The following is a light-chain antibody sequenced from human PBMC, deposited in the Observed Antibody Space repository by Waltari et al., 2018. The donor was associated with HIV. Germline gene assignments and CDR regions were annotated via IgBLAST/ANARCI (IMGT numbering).Light chain of an antibody. CDR3: CSFARSSTWV. J-gene: IGLJ3*02. CDR2: EVN. Sequence: QSALTQPASVSGSPGQSITIPCTGPSSNIGSYNLVSWYQHHPGKAPKLMVYEVNKRPSGISNRFSGSKSGNTASLTISGLQAEDEADYYCCSFARSSTWVFGGGTKLSVL. V-gene: IGLV2-23*02. CDR1: SSNIGSYNL.